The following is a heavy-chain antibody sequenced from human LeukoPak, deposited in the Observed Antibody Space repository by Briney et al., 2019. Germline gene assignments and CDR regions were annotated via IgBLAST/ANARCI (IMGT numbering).Heavy chain of an antibody. CDR3: ARSRARGDFDY. D-gene: IGHD3-10*01. V-gene: IGHV1-69*06. Sequence: ASVKVSCKASGGTFISYAISWVRQAPGQGFEWMGGIIPIFGTANYAQKFQGRVTITADKSTSTAYMELSSLRSEDTAVYYCARSRARGDFDYWGQGTLVTVSS. J-gene: IGHJ4*02. CDR1: GGTFISYA. CDR2: IIPIFGTA.